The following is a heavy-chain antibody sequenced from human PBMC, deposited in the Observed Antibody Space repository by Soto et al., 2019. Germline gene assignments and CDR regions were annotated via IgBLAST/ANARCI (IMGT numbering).Heavy chain of an antibody. CDR2: IYFSGST. D-gene: IGHD1-26*01. V-gene: IGHV4-31*03. Sequence: SETLSLTCTVSGASVNSGGYYWSWIRQLPGKGLEWIGYIYFSGSTYYNPSFESRLTISLDTSRNQFSLKLSFVTAADTAVYYCATGNAWEALLAYWGQGTLVTVSS. CDR1: GASVNSGGYY. J-gene: IGHJ4*02. CDR3: ATGNAWEALLAY.